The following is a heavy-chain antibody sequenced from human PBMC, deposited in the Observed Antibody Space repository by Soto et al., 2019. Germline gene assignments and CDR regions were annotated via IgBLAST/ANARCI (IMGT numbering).Heavy chain of an antibody. Sequence: ASVKLSCKDSGYTFTTYIMHWVRQAPGQRLEWMGWINAGNGNTKYSQKFQGRVTITRDTSASTAYMELSSLRSEDTAVYYCARGLNGYLHYFDYWGQGTPVTVSS. V-gene: IGHV1-3*01. CDR1: GYTFTTYI. J-gene: IGHJ4*02. CDR2: INAGNGNT. CDR3: ARGLNGYLHYFDY. D-gene: IGHD5-18*01.